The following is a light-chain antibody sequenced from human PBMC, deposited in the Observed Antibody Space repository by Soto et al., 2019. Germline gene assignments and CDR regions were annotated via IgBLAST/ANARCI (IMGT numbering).Light chain of an antibody. CDR3: CSYVGATTYV. CDR2: DVN. V-gene: IGLV2-11*01. Sequence: QSALTQPRSVSGSPGQSVTISCTGTSSDVGDYNYVSWYQQHPGKAPKLMIYDVNQRPSGVPDRFSGFKSGTTASLTISGLQAEDEADYYCCSYVGATTYVFGSGTKLTVL. J-gene: IGLJ1*01. CDR1: SSDVGDYNY.